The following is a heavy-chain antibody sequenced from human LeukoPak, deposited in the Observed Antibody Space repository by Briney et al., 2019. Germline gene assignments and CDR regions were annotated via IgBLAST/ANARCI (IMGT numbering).Heavy chain of an antibody. D-gene: IGHD5-18*01. CDR1: GFTFSSYW. Sequence: GGSLRLSCAASGFTFSSYWMSWVRQAPGKGLEWVANIKQDGSEKYYVDSVKGRFTISRDNAKNSLYLQMNSLRAEDTAVYYCAKEVSYGFFDYWGQGTLVTVSS. V-gene: IGHV3-7*03. CDR3: AKEVSYGFFDY. CDR2: IKQDGSEK. J-gene: IGHJ4*02.